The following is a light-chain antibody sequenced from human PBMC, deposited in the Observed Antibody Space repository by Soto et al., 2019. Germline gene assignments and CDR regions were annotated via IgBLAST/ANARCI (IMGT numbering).Light chain of an antibody. J-gene: IGLJ2*01. V-gene: IGLV2-14*03. CDR2: DVN. CDR1: SSDIGGSNY. Sequence: SALTQPASVSGSPGQSITISCTGASSDIGGSNYVSWYQQHPGKAPKLMLYDVNNRPSGVSNRFSGSKSGNTASLTISGLQAEDEADYYCSSFTSTSTLFGGGTKVTVL. CDR3: SSFTSTSTL.